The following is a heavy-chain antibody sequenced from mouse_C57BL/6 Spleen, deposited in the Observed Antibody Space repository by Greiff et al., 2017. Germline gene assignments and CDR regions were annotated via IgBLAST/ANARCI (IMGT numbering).Heavy chain of an antibody. V-gene: IGHV1-26*01. J-gene: IGHJ4*01. CDR1: GYTFTDYY. Sequence: EVQLQQSGPELVKPGASVKISCKASGYTFTDYYMNWVKQSHGKSLEWIGDLNPNNGGTSYNQKFKGKATLTVDKSSSTAYMELRSLTSEDSAVYYCARFEGLLRAMDYWGQGTSVTVSS. D-gene: IGHD1-1*01. CDR3: ARFEGLLRAMDY. CDR2: LNPNNGGT.